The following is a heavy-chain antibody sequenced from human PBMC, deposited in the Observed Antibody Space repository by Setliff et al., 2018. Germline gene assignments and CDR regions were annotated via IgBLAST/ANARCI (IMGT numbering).Heavy chain of an antibody. J-gene: IGHJ4*02. D-gene: IGHD3-10*01. CDR3: FGAGTCSY. CDR1: GLSYTNDW. Sequence: SLRLSCTASGLSYTNDWVSWVRQAPGKGLEWLASINPHGSEKYYADSVKGRFTISGDNAKNSLSLQMNNLRSEDTAVYYCFGAGTCSYWGQGTLVTVSS. V-gene: IGHV3-7*01. CDR2: INPHGSEK.